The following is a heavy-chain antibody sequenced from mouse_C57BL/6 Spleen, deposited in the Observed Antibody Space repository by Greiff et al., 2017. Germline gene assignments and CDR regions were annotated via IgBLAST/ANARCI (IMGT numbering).Heavy chain of an antibody. CDR2: IYPSDSET. CDR3: ARVVGLYAMDY. CDR1: GYTFTSYW. V-gene: IGHV1-61*01. J-gene: IGHJ4*01. Sequence: QVQLQQPGAELVRPGSSVKLSCKASGYTFTSYWMDWVKQRPGKGLEWIGNIYPSDSETHYNQKFKDKATLTVDKSSSTAYMQLSSLTSEDSAVYYCARVVGLYAMDYWGQGTSVTVSS.